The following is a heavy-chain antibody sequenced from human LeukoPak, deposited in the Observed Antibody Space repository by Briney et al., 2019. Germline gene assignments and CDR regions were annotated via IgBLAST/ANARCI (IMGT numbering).Heavy chain of an antibody. V-gene: IGHV1-2*02. CDR1: GYTFTGYY. CDR3: ARCTYYDSWVDY. Sequence: ASVKVSCKASGYTFTGYYMHWVRQAPGQGLEWMGWINPNSGGTNYAQKFQGRVTMTRDTSISTAYMELSRLRSDDTAVYYCARCTYYDSWVDYWGQGTLVTVSS. CDR2: INPNSGGT. J-gene: IGHJ4*02. D-gene: IGHD3-22*01.